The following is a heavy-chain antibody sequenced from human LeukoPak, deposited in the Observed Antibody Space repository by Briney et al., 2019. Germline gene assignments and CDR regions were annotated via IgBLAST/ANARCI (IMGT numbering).Heavy chain of an antibody. D-gene: IGHD2-15*01. J-gene: IGHJ5*02. CDR3: ARESYCSGGSCYSGWFDP. Sequence: ASVKVSCKASGYTFTGYYMHWVRQAPGQGLEWMGWINPNSGGTNYAQKFRGWVTMTRDTSISTAYMELSRLRSDDTAVYYCARESYCSGGSCYSGWFDPWGQGTLVTVSS. V-gene: IGHV1-2*04. CDR1: GYTFTGYY. CDR2: INPNSGGT.